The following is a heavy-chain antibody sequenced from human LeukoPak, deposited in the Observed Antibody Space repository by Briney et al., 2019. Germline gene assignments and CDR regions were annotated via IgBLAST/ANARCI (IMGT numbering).Heavy chain of an antibody. CDR3: ARVGPGYSYGDY. Sequence: SETLPLTCTVSGGSISSSSYYWGWIRQPPGKGLEWIGSIYYSGSTYYNPSLKSRVTISVDTSKNQFSLKLSSVTAADTAVYYCARVGPGYSYGDYWGQGTLVTVSS. CDR1: GGSISSSSYY. J-gene: IGHJ4*02. V-gene: IGHV4-39*07. CDR2: IYYSGST. D-gene: IGHD5-18*01.